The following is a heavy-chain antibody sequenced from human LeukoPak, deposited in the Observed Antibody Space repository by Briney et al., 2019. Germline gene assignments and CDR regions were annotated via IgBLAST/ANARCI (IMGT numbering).Heavy chain of an antibody. D-gene: IGHD3-3*01. CDR1: GFSFRSCW. CDR3: ASLVGGYYPPVEAFDV. V-gene: IGHV3-74*01. Sequence: GGSLRLSCAASGFSFRSCWMHWVRQAPGKELVWVSRINGDGSTTNYADSVRGRFTISRDNAKNTLYLQMNSLRAYDSAVYFCASLVGGYYPPVEAFDVWGQGTMVTVSS. CDR2: INGDGSTT. J-gene: IGHJ3*01.